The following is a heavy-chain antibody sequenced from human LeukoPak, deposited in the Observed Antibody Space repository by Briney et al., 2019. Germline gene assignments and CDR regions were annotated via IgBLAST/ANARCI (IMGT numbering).Heavy chain of an antibody. CDR2: ISGSGGST. CDR1: GFTFSNYA. Sequence: GGSLRLSCAASGFTFSNYAMSWARQAPGKGLEWVSAISGSGGSTYYAGSVKGRFTISRDNSKNTLYLQMNSLSAEDTAVYYCTKGTIWLPFDYWGQGTLVTVSS. J-gene: IGHJ4*02. V-gene: IGHV3-23*01. D-gene: IGHD5-18*01. CDR3: TKGTIWLPFDY.